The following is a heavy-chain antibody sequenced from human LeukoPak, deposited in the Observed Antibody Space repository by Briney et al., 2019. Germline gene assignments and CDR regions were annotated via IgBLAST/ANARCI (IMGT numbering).Heavy chain of an antibody. CDR1: GFTFDDYA. CDR3: AKGSVDTAMATDY. J-gene: IGHJ4*02. D-gene: IGHD5-18*01. V-gene: IGHV3-9*03. Sequence: PGGSLRLSCAASGFTFDDYAMHWVRQAPGKGLEWVSGISWNSGSIGYADSVKGRFTISRDNAKNSLYLQMNSLRAEDMALYYCAKGSVDTAMATDYWGQGTLVTVSS. CDR2: ISWNSGSI.